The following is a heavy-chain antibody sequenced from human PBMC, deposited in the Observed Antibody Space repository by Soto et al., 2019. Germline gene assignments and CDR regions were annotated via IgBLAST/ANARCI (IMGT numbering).Heavy chain of an antibody. CDR1: GASISSSY. Sequence: SETLSLTCTVSGASISSSYWSWIRQSPGKGLEWIGYVHYSGGTKDNPSLNGRVSLSIDMSKNQFSLKLSSAAAADTAVYYCARGYYDSRRQSNSFDVWGQETMVTVSS. D-gene: IGHD3-22*01. CDR2: VHYSGGT. CDR3: ARGYYDSRRQSNSFDV. V-gene: IGHV4-59*01. J-gene: IGHJ3*01.